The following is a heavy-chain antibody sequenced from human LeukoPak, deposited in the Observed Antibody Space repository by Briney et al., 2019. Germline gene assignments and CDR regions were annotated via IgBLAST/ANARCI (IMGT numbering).Heavy chain of an antibody. V-gene: IGHV3-74*01. J-gene: IGHJ4*02. CDR2: FTADGSNT. CDR3: VRDGHATTPFDY. CDR1: GFTLSNYW. D-gene: IGHD1-7*01. Sequence: GGSLRLSCAASGFTLSNYWMHWVRQAPGKGLVWVSRFTADGSNTAYADSVKGRFTISSDNAKNTLYLQMNSLRAEDTAVYYCVRDGHATTPFDYWGQGTLVSVSS.